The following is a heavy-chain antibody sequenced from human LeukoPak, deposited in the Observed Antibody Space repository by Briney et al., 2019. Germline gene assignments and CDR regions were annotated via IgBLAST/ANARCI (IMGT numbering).Heavy chain of an antibody. Sequence: PSETLSLTCAVYGGSFSGYYWSWIRQPPGKGLEWIGEINHSGSTNYNPSHKSRVTISVDTSKNQFSLKLSSVTAADTAVYYCARGARGLSRELDYWGQGTLVTVSS. CDR3: ARGARGLSRELDY. CDR1: GGSFSGYY. CDR2: INHSGST. D-gene: IGHD3-10*01. V-gene: IGHV4-34*01. J-gene: IGHJ4*02.